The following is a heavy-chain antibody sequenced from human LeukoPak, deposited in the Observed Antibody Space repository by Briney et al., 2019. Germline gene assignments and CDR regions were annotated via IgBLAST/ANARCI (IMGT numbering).Heavy chain of an antibody. Sequence: SVKVSCKASGGTFSSYAISWVRQAPGQGLEWMGRIIPILGIANYAQKFQGRVTITADKSTSTAYMELSSLRSEDTAVYYCADGELLTPYYYGMDVWGQGTTVTVSS. D-gene: IGHD1-26*01. V-gene: IGHV1-69*04. CDR3: ADGELLTPYYYGMDV. CDR1: GGTFSSYA. CDR2: IIPILGIA. J-gene: IGHJ6*02.